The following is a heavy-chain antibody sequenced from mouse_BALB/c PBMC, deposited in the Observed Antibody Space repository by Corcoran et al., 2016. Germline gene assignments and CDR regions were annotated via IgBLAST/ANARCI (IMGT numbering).Heavy chain of an antibody. D-gene: IGHD2-3*01. CDR1: GYSFTSYY. Sequence: QVQLQQSGPELVKPGASVKISCKASGYSFTSYYIHWVKQRPGQGLEWIGWIFPGSGNTKYNGKFKGKATLTADTSSSTAYMQLSSLTSEYSAVYFCARSLGLLPFDYWGQGITLTVSS. V-gene: IGHV1-66*01. CDR3: ARSLGLLPFDY. CDR2: IFPGSGNT. J-gene: IGHJ2*01.